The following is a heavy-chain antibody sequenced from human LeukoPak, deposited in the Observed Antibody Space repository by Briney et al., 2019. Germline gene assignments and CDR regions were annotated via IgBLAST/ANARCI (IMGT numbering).Heavy chain of an antibody. D-gene: IGHD6-13*01. CDR3: ARERGAGLSSSWVDY. Sequence: PGGSLRLSCAASGFTFNTYSMNWVRQAPGKGLEWVSSISSSSSYIYYADSVKGRFTISRDNAKNSLYLQMDSLRAEDTAVYYCARERGAGLSSSWVDYWGQGTLVTVSS. CDR2: ISSSSSYI. J-gene: IGHJ4*02. CDR1: GFTFNTYS. V-gene: IGHV3-21*01.